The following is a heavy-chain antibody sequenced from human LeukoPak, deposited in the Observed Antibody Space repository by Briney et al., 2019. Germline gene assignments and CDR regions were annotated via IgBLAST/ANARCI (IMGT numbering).Heavy chain of an antibody. V-gene: IGHV3-23*01. CDR2: ISGSGGST. J-gene: IGHJ4*02. Sequence: GGSLRLSCAASGFTFSSYAMSWVRQAPGKGLEWVSAISGSGGSTYYADSVKGRFTISRDNSKNTLYLQMNSLRVEDTAVYYREGIPTRLDNFDYWGQGTLVTVFS. CDR3: EGIPTRLDNFDY. D-gene: IGHD6-6*01. CDR1: GFTFSSYA.